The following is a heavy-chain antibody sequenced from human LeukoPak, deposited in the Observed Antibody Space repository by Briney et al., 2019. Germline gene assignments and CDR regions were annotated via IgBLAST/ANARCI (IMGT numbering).Heavy chain of an antibody. Sequence: GGSLRLSCSASGFTFSNYAMHWVRQAPGKGLEYVSAISTNGDTTYYADSVKGRFTISRDNSKNTLYLQMSSLRAEDTAVYYCVKPFGSGRNNCFDPWGQGTLVTVSS. J-gene: IGHJ5*02. CDR1: GFTFSNYA. CDR2: ISTNGDTT. V-gene: IGHV3-64D*06. D-gene: IGHD3-10*01. CDR3: VKPFGSGRNNCFDP.